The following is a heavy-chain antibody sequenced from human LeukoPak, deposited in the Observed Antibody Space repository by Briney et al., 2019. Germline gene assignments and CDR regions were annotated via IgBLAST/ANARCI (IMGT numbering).Heavy chain of an antibody. J-gene: IGHJ5*02. D-gene: IGHD3-10*01. Sequence: PGRSLRLSCAASGFTFSSYGMHWVRQAPGKGLEWVAVISYDGSNKYYADSVKGRFTISRDNSKNTLYLQMNSLRAEDTAIYYCARESGITMLRGAHTPWGQGTLVTVSS. CDR3: ARESGITMLRGAHTP. CDR1: GFTFSSYG. V-gene: IGHV3-30*03. CDR2: ISYDGSNK.